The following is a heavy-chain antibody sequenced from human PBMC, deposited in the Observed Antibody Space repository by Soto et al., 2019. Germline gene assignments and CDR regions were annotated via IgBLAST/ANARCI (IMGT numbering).Heavy chain of an antibody. CDR2: INHSGST. V-gene: IGHV4-34*01. CDR1: GGSFSSYY. D-gene: IGHD2-8*01. J-gene: IGHJ5*02. Sequence: SETLTLTCAVYGGSFSSYYWSWIRQPPGKGLEWIGEINHSGSTNYSASLKSRFTISLDTSKNQLSLQLTSMTAADTAIYYCGRGEQWRRGQGNWFEPWGQGTVVTVSS. CDR3: GRGEQWRRGQGNWFEP.